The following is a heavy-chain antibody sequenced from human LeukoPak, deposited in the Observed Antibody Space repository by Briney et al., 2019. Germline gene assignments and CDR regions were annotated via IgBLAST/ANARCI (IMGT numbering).Heavy chain of an antibody. V-gene: IGHV1-8*01. J-gene: IGHJ3*02. CDR3: ARGGYCSSTSCLDAFDI. CDR1: GYSFTSYD. D-gene: IGHD2-2*03. CDR2: MDPNSGNT. Sequence: ASGKVSCKSSGYSFTSYDINWVRQATGQGLELMGWMDPNSGNTGYAQKSQGRVTMTKNTSISTAYMELSRLRSEDTAVYYCARGGYCSSTSCLDAFDIWGQGTMVTVSS.